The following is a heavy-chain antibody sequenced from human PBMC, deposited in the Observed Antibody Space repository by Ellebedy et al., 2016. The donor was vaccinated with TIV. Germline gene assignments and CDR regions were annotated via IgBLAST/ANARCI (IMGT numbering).Heavy chain of an antibody. V-gene: IGHV3-48*01. CDR3: ARSDYCSGGSCLPARYFDL. CDR2: ISSSSSTI. CDR1: GFTFSSYS. Sequence: GESLKISXAASGFTFSSYSMNWVRQAPGKGLEWVSYISSSSSTIYYADSVKGRFTISRDNAKNSLYLQMNSLRAEDTAVYYCARSDYCSGGSCLPARYFDLWGRGTLVTVSS. J-gene: IGHJ2*01. D-gene: IGHD2-15*01.